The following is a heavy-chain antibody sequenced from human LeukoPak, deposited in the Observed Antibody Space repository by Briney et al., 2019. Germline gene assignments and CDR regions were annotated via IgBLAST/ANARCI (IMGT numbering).Heavy chain of an antibody. D-gene: IGHD4-17*01. V-gene: IGHV3-74*01. CDR1: GFTFSNYW. Sequence: GGSLRLSCAASGFTFSNYWMHWVRQAPGKGLVWVSRINGDGRSTSYADSVRGRFTISRDNAKNTLYLQMNSLRDEDTAVYYCGKVGATTVNYWGQGTLVTVSS. J-gene: IGHJ4*02. CDR3: GKVGATTVNY. CDR2: INGDGRST.